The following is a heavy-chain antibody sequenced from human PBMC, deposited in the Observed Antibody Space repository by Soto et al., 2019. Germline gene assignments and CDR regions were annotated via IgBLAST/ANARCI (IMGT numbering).Heavy chain of an antibody. V-gene: IGHV3-33*01. Sequence: QVLLVETGGGVVQPGRSLRLSCAASGFTFRTFGMHWVRQAPGKGLEWVSVIWNDGSKKFYADSVKGRFTISRDNSNITLYLQMDSLRPGDTAVYYCVTGNQNFFDYWGQGTLVTVSS. J-gene: IGHJ4*02. CDR1: GFTFRTFG. CDR3: VTGNQNFFDY. CDR2: IWNDGSKK. D-gene: IGHD1-1*01.